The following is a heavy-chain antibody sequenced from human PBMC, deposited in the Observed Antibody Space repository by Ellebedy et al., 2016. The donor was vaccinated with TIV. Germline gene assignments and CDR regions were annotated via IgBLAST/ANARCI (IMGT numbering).Heavy chain of an antibody. CDR2: INAGNGNT. J-gene: IGHJ3*02. CDR3: ARQNFLYGDYDPSAFDI. CDR1: GYTFTNYS. Sequence: ASVKVSCKASGYTFTNYSMHWVRQAPGQRLEWMGWINAGNGNTKFSQKFQGRVTITRDTSASTAYMELSSLRSEDTAVYYCARQNFLYGDYDPSAFDIWGQGTMVTVSS. D-gene: IGHD4-17*01. V-gene: IGHV1-3*01.